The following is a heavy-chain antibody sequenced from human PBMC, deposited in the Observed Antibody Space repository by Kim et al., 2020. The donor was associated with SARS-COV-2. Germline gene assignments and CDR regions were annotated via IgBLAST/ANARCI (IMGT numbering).Heavy chain of an antibody. Sequence: PSLKSRVTISVDTSKNEFSLKLSSVTAADTAVYYCARRQYSSSTERFFDYWGQGTLVTVSS. CDR3: ARRQYSSSTERFFDY. V-gene: IGHV4-39*01. J-gene: IGHJ4*02. D-gene: IGHD6-13*01.